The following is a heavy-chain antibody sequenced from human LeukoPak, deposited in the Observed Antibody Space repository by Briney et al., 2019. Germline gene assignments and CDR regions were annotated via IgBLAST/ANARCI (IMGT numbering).Heavy chain of an antibody. D-gene: IGHD7-27*01. CDR3: ARGTWGSRNFDY. CDR1: GFTFSSYG. CDR2: IWYDGSNK. J-gene: IGHJ4*02. V-gene: IGHV3-33*01. Sequence: GGSLRLSCAASGFTFSSYGMHWVRQAPGKGLEWVAAIWYDGSNKYYADSVKGRFTISRDNSKNTLYLQMNSLRAEDTAVYYCARGTWGSRNFDYWGQGTLVTASS.